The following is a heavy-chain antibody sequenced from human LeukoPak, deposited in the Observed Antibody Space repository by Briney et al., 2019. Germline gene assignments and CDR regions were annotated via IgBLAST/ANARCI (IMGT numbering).Heavy chain of an antibody. CDR1: GGSINNGDYY. CDR3: ARIRYDSSGYSSARNYYYRVV. J-gene: IGHJ6*03. CDR2: IYYSAST. V-gene: IGHV4-31*03. Sequence: SETLSLTCTVSGGSINNGDYYWTWIRQHPGKGLEWIGYIYYSASTYYNPSHKSRVTISVDTSKHQFSLKLSFVTAADTAVYHCARIRYDSSGYSSARNYYYRVVWGKGTTVSVS. D-gene: IGHD3-22*01.